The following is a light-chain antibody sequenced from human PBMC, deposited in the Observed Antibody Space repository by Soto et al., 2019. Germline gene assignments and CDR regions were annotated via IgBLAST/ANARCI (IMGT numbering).Light chain of an antibody. CDR2: DAS. CDR1: QSVSSY. Sequence: EIVLTQSPATLSLSPGERATLSCRASQSVSSYLAWYQQKPGLPPRLLIYDASNRATGIPARFSGSGSGTDFTLTISSLETEDFAVYYCQQRSNWPLVTFGPGTRVDV. CDR3: QQRSNWPLVT. V-gene: IGKV3-11*01. J-gene: IGKJ3*01.